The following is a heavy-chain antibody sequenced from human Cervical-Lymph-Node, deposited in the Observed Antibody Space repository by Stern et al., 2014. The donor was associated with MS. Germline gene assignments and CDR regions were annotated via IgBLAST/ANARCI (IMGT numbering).Heavy chain of an antibody. CDR3: TRALDY. V-gene: IGHV3-30*01. Sequence: VQLVESGGGVVQPGKSLRLSCAASGFNFKTYAMHWVRQAPGKGLEWVAATSYDGSSNYYADPLKGRFTISRDNSMTTLYLQMNSLTGGDTAVYYCTRALDYWGQGALVIVSS. CDR1: GFNFKTYA. CDR2: TSYDGSSN. J-gene: IGHJ4*02.